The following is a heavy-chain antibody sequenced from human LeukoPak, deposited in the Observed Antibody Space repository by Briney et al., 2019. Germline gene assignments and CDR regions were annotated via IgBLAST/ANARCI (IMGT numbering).Heavy chain of an antibody. V-gene: IGHV3-21*01. J-gene: IGHJ4*02. D-gene: IGHD2-15*01. CDR1: GFTFSSYS. CDR3: ARAARDCSGGSCHHYFDY. CDR2: ISSSSSYI. Sequence: GGSLRLSCAASGFTFSSYSMNWVRQAPGKGLEWVSSISSSSSYIYYADSVKGRFTISRDNAKNSLYLQMNSLRAEDTAVYYCARAARDCSGGSCHHYFDYWGQGTLVTVSS.